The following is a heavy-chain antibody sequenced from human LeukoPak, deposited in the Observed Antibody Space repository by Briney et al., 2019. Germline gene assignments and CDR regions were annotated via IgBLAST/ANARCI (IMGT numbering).Heavy chain of an antibody. CDR1: GYTFTSYD. J-gene: IGHJ3*02. CDR3: ARAPGMEYQLLIAAFDI. Sequence: ASVKVSCKGSGYTFTSYDINWVRQATGQGLEWMGWMNPNSGSTGYAQTFQGRVTITRNTSISTAYMELSSLRSEDTAVYYCARAPGMEYQLLIAAFDIWGQGTMVTVSS. V-gene: IGHV1-8*03. D-gene: IGHD2-2*01. CDR2: MNPNSGST.